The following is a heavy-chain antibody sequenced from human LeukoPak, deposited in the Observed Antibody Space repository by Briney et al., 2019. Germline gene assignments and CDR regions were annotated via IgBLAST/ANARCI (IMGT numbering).Heavy chain of an antibody. D-gene: IGHD1-26*01. CDR1: GFTFSSYA. Sequence: PGGSLRLSCAASGFTFSSYAMSWVRQAPGKGLEWVSAISGSGGSTYYADSVKGRFTISRDNSKNTLYLQMNSLRAEDTAVYYCASVPHSDKIVGAWGYYFDCWGQGTLVTVSS. CDR2: ISGSGGST. V-gene: IGHV3-23*01. CDR3: ASVPHSDKIVGAWGYYFDC. J-gene: IGHJ4*02.